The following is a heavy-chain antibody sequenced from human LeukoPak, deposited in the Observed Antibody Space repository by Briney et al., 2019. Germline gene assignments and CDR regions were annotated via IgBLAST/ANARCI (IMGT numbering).Heavy chain of an antibody. Sequence: SVKVSCKASGGTFSSYAISWLRQAPEQGLEWMGGIIPIFGKTNYAQKFQDRVTITADESTSTAYMELSSLRSEDTAVYYCARAGGGDYYFDYWGQGTLVTVSS. J-gene: IGHJ4*02. V-gene: IGHV1-69*13. D-gene: IGHD2-21*02. CDR1: GGTFSSYA. CDR3: ARAGGGDYYFDY. CDR2: IIPIFGKT.